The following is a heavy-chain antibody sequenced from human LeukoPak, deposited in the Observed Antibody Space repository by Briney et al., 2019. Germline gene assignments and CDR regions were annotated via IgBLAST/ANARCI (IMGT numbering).Heavy chain of an antibody. D-gene: IGHD1-26*01. CDR2: FHDSGSI. CDR1: GYSISSGYF. V-gene: IGHV4-38-2*02. CDR3: ARDRGLGASYFDY. Sequence: SETLSLTCAVSGYSISSGYFWGWIRQPPGKGLEWIGSFHDSGSIFYNPSLKSRGTISLDTSKNHFSLKLSSVPAADTAIYYCARDRGLGASYFDYWGQGTLVTVSS. J-gene: IGHJ4*02.